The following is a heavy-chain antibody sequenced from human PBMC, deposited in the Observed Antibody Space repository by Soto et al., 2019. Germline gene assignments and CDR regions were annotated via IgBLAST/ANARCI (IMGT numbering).Heavy chain of an antibody. CDR3: ARDLHGDYYFDY. Sequence: ASVKVSCKASGYTSTGYYMHWVRQAPGQGLEWMGWINPNSGGTNYAQKFQGRVTMTRDTSISTAYMELSRLRSDDTAVYYCARDLHGDYYFDYWGQGTLVTVSS. CDR1: GYTSTGYY. V-gene: IGHV1-2*02. CDR2: INPNSGGT. J-gene: IGHJ4*02. D-gene: IGHD4-17*01.